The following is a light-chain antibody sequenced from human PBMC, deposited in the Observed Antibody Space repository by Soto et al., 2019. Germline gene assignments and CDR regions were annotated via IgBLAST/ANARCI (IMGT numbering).Light chain of an antibody. V-gene: IGKV3-11*01. Sequence: EIVLTQSPATLSLSPGERATLSCRASQSVSSYLAWYQQKPGQAPRLLIYDASNRATGIPARFSGSGSGPDFTLTISSLEPEDVAVYYCQQRSNCPLTFGGGTKVEIK. J-gene: IGKJ4*01. CDR1: QSVSSY. CDR3: QQRSNCPLT. CDR2: DAS.